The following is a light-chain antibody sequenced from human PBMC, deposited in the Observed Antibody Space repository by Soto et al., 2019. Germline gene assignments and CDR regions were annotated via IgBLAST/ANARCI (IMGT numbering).Light chain of an antibody. CDR1: QGISSY. V-gene: IGKV1-9*01. CDR3: QQYNSYPWT. J-gene: IGKJ1*01. Sequence: IQLTQSPSSLSASVGDRFTVTCRASQGISSYLAWYQQKPGKAPKLLIYAASTLQSGVPSRFSGSGSGTEFTLTISSLQPEDFATYYCQQYNSYPWTFGQGTKVDIK. CDR2: AAS.